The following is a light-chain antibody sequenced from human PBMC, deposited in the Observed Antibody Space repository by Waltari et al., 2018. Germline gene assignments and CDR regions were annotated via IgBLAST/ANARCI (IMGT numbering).Light chain of an antibody. V-gene: IGLV2-14*01. J-gene: IGLJ1*01. Sequence: QSALTQPASVSGSLGQSLTISCTGTHRDLGAYEYVYWYQQHPGKAPKLILFDVSHRPSGISNRFSGSKSGDTASLTISGLQPEDEADYYCSSYSYITTLQIFGTGTRLTV. CDR2: DVS. CDR3: SSYSYITTLQI. CDR1: HRDLGAYEY.